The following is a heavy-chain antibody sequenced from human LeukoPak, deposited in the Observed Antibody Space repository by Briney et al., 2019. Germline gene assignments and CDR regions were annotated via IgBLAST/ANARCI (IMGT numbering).Heavy chain of an antibody. V-gene: IGHV4-39*02. D-gene: IGHD4-17*01. CDR2: ISYGGST. Sequence: SETLSLTCTVSGGSIISSTYYWAWIRQPPGKGLEWIGTISYGGSTYYNPSLKSRVTISVDTSKNQFSLRLSSVTAADTAVYYCARDYGDYVGWPGYWGQGTLVTVSS. CDR3: ARDYGDYVGWPGY. J-gene: IGHJ4*02. CDR1: GGSIISSTYY.